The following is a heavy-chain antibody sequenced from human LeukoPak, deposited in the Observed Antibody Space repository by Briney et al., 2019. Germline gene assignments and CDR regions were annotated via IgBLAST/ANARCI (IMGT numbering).Heavy chain of an antibody. CDR1: GYTFTSYY. CDR2: INPNTGAT. Sequence: GASLKVSCKASGYTFTSYYMYWVRQAPGQGLEWVGWINPNTGATGYAQKFQGRVTMTRDASIATGYMELSSLTSADTAVYYCTSSEHYQFWGQGTLVTVSS. CDR3: TSSEHYQF. V-gene: IGHV1-2*02. D-gene: IGHD1/OR15-1a*01. J-gene: IGHJ4*02.